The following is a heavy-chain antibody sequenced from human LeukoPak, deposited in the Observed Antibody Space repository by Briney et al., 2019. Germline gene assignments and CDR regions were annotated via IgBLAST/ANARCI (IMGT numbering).Heavy chain of an antibody. CDR1: GFTFSNYA. CDR3: ARARVDIAMFTWLNWYFDL. CDR2: ISYDGSNK. V-gene: IGHV3-30-3*01. D-gene: IGHD5-18*01. J-gene: IGHJ2*01. Sequence: GGSLRLSCAASGFTFSNYAIHWVRQAPGKGLEWVAVISYDGSNKYYTDSVKGRFTISRDNSKNALYLQMNSLRAEDTAVYYCARARVDIAMFTWLNWYFDLWGRGTLVTVSS.